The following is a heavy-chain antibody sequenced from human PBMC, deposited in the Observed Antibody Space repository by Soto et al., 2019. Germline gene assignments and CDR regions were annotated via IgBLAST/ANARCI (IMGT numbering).Heavy chain of an antibody. J-gene: IGHJ4*02. Sequence: GGSLRLSCAASGFTFSSYAMGWVRQGPGKGLEWVAVVSIGGSTHYADSVRGRFTISRDNSKNTLSLQMNSLTAEDTAVYFCAKRRGAGGHFDYWGQGALVTV. CDR1: GFTFSSYA. D-gene: IGHD2-15*01. CDR2: VSIGGST. V-gene: IGHV3-23*01. CDR3: AKRRGAGGHFDY.